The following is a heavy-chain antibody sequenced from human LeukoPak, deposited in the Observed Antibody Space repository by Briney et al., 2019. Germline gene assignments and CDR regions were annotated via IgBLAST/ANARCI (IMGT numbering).Heavy chain of an antibody. Sequence: ASVKVSCKASRYTFTSYDINWVRQDTGQGLEWMGWLNPNSGNTGYAQKFQGRVTMTRNTSISTAYMELSSLRSEDTAVYYCARARGHYGFWSGSRYMDVWGKGTTVTDSS. CDR1: RYTFTSYD. J-gene: IGHJ6*03. D-gene: IGHD3-3*01. V-gene: IGHV1-8*01. CDR3: ARARGHYGFWSGSRYMDV. CDR2: LNPNSGNT.